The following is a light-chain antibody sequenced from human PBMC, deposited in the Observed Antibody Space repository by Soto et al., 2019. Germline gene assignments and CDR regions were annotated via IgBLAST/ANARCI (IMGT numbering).Light chain of an antibody. CDR2: EVS. CDR3: SSYTRSSPRV. CDR1: SSDVGGYNY. J-gene: IGLJ3*02. V-gene: IGLV2-14*01. Sequence: QSVLTQPASVSASPGQSITISCAGTSSDVGGYNYVSWHQQYPGKAPKLMIYEVSNRPSGVSNRFSGSKSGNTASLTISGLQSEDEADYYCSSYTRSSPRVFGAGTKLTVL.